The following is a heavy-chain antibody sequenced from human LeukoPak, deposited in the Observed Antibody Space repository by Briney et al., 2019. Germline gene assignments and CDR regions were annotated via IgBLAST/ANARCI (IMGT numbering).Heavy chain of an antibody. V-gene: IGHV3-21*01. CDR1: GFTFSSYS. J-gene: IGHJ4*02. Sequence: GVSLRLSCAASGFTFSSYSMNWVRQAPGKGLEWVSSISSSSSYIYYADSVKGRFTISRDNAKNSLYLQMNSLRAEDTAVYYCARDQRNAFDYWGQGTLVTVSS. CDR2: ISSSSSYI. CDR3: ARDQRNAFDY.